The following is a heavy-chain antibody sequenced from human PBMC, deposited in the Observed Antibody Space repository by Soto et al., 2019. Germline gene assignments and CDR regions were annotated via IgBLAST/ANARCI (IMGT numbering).Heavy chain of an antibody. CDR1: GFSFSDYA. V-gene: IGHV3-23*01. CDR3: PKGSQLTVHGVDILFDY. D-gene: IGHD1-26*01. Sequence: GGSLRLSCKASGFSFSDYAMTGVRQAPGKGLEWVSVISGSGDNTFYAASLKVRFAISRDNSTNVLYLQMTRLSADDPAVYFCPKGSQLTVHGVDILFDYWRLRTLVTV. CDR2: ISGSGDNT. J-gene: IGHJ4*01.